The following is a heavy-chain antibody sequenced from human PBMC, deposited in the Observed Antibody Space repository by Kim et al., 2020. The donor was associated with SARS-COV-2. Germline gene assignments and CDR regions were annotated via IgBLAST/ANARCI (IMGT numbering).Heavy chain of an antibody. J-gene: IGHJ6*02. D-gene: IGHD3-3*01. CDR3: ARDRVQPNTIFGPEAGTYYYYYYGMDV. CDR1: GFTFSDYY. V-gene: IGHV3-11*05. CDR2: ISSSSSYT. Sequence: GGSLRLSCAASGFTFSDYYMSWIRQAPGKGLEWVSYISSSSSYTNYADSVKGRFTISRDNAKNSLYLQMNSLRAEDTAVYYCARDRVQPNTIFGPEAGTYYYYYYGMDVWGQGTTVTVS.